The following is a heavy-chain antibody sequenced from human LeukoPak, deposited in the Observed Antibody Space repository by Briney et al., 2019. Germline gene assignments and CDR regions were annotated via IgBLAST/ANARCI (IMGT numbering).Heavy chain of an antibody. V-gene: IGHV4-39*07. CDR3: ARGQEQQPFDY. CDR2: INHSGST. D-gene: IGHD6-13*01. CDR1: GGSISSSSYY. J-gene: IGHJ4*02. Sequence: SETLSLTCTVSGGSISSSSYYWSWIRQPPGKGLEWIGEINHSGSTNYNPSLKSRVTISVDTSKNQFSLKLSSVTAADTAVYYCARGQEQQPFDYWGQGTLVTVSS.